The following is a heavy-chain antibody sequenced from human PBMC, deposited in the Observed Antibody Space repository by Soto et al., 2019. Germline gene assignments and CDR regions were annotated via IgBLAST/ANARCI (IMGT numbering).Heavy chain of an antibody. CDR3: ARGLLWPKGFWFDP. Sequence: ASVKVSCKASGYTFTSYAVHWVRQAPGQRLEWMGWINAGNGNTKYSQKFQGRVTITRDTSASTAYMELSSLRSEDTAVYYCARGLLWPKGFWFDPWGQGTLVTVSS. CDR2: INAGNGNT. J-gene: IGHJ5*02. D-gene: IGHD3-10*01. V-gene: IGHV1-3*01. CDR1: GYTFTSYA.